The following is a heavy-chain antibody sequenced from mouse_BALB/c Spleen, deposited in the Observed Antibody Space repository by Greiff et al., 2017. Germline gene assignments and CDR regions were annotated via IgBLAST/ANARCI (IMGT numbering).Heavy chain of an antibody. CDR2: ISSGSSTI. Sequence: DVMLVESGGGLVQPGGSRKLSCAASGFTFSSFGMHWVRQAPEKGLEWVAYISSGSSTIYYADTVKGRFTISRDKPKNTLFLQMTSLRSEDTAMYYCARSVEGFAYWGQGTLVTVSA. J-gene: IGHJ3*01. V-gene: IGHV5-17*02. CDR1: GFTFSSFG. CDR3: ARSVEGFAY.